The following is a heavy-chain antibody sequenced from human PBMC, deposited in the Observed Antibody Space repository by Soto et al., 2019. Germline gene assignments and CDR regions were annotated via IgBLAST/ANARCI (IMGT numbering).Heavy chain of an antibody. V-gene: IGHV3-30-3*01. J-gene: IGHJ6*02. CDR1: GFTFSSYA. CDR2: ISYDGSNK. CDR3: ARAGCDGGRCYTLVGLRYGMDV. Sequence: QVQLVESGGGVVQPGRSLRLSCAASGFTFSSYAMYWVRQAPGKGLEWVAVISYDGSNKYYADSVKGRFTISRDNSKNTLYLQMNSLTAEDTAVYYCARAGCDGGRCYTLVGLRYGMDVWGQGTTVTVSS. D-gene: IGHD2-15*01.